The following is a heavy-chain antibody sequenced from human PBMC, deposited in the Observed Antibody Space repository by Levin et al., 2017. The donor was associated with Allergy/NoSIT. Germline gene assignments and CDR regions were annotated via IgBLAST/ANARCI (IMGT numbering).Heavy chain of an antibody. CDR1: GFSFSNVW. J-gene: IGHJ4*02. V-gene: IGHV3-15*01. CDR2: IKSKTDGGTI. Sequence: SCAASGFSFSNVWMNWVRQAPGKGPEWVGRIKSKTDGGTIDYAAPVKGRFTISRDDSKNTLFLEMNSLKTEDTAVYYCTTFLHYSDTSQEYWGQGTRVTVSS. D-gene: IGHD3-22*01. CDR3: TTFLHYSDTSQEY.